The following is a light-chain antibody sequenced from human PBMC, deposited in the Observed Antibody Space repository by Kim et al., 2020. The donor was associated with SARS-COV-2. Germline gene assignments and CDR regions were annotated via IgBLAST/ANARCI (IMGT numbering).Light chain of an antibody. CDR1: SSDVGAYNL. J-gene: IGLJ1*01. V-gene: IGLV2-8*01. CDR3: SSYSVSISYV. CDR2: EVS. Sequence: QSALTQPPSASGSPGQSVTISCTGTSSDVGAYNLVSWYRQHPGKAPKLMIYEVSNRPSGVPDRFSGSKSGNTASLTISGLQAEDEADYYCSSYSVSISYVFGTGTQVTVL.